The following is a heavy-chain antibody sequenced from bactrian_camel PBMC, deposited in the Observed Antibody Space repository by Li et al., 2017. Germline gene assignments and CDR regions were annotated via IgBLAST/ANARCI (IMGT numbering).Heavy chain of an antibody. D-gene: IGHD2*01. CDR1: GHTYRTYC. V-gene: IGHV3S1*01. CDR3: AAVTGSCMGRPGVAWYEYLLTPPRDEYYY. CDR2: FATADGST. J-gene: IGHJ4*01. Sequence: HVQLVESGGGSVQAGGSLRLSCAVSGHTYRTYCMGWFRQASGKGREGVAAFATADGSTYYADSVKGRFTISQDNGLNTLYLQMNSLKPEDTTMYHCAAVTGSCMGRPGVAWYEYLLTPPRDEYYYWGQGTQVTVS.